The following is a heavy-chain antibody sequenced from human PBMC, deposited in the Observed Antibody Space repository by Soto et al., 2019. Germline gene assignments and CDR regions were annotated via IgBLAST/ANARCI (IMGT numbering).Heavy chain of an antibody. Sequence: GASVKVSCKASGYTFTSYGISWVRQAPGQGLEWMGWISAYNGNTNYAQKLQGRVTMTTDTSTSTAYMELRSLRSDDTAVYYCARDLRYDILTGYPIDYWVQGTLVTVSS. V-gene: IGHV1-18*04. CDR2: ISAYNGNT. J-gene: IGHJ4*02. D-gene: IGHD3-9*01. CDR3: ARDLRYDILTGYPIDY. CDR1: GYTFTSYG.